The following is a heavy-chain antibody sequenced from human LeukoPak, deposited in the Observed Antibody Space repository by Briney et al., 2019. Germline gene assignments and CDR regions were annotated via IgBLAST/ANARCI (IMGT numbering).Heavy chain of an antibody. CDR2: ITWNNGFI. D-gene: IGHD6-6*01. Sequence: TGRSLRLSCAASGFTFDDYAMHWVRQAPGKGLEWVSGITWNNGFIEYADSVKGRFTISRDNAKNSLILQMNSLRPEDTALYYCAKVRSLSLAATEPLDYWGQGTLVTVSS. V-gene: IGHV3-9*01. J-gene: IGHJ4*02. CDR1: GFTFDDYA. CDR3: AKVRSLSLAATEPLDY.